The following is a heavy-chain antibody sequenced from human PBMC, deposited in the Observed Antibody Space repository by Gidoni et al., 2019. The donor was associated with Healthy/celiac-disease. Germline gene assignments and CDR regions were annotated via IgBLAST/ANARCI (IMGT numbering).Heavy chain of an antibody. CDR1: GFTFSSYG. Sequence: EVQLVESGGGLVQPGGSLRLSCAASGFTFSSYGLCWVRQAPGKGLEWVSAISGSGGSTYYADSVKGRFTISRDNSKNTLYLQMNSLRAEDTAVYYCAKGVASIYYYDSSGSPSLDYWGQGTLVTVSS. CDR3: AKGVASIYYYDSSGSPSLDY. CDR2: ISGSGGST. D-gene: IGHD3-22*01. J-gene: IGHJ4*02. V-gene: IGHV3-23*04.